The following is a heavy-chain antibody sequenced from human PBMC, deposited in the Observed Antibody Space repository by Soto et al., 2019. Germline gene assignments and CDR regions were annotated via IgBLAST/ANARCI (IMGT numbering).Heavy chain of an antibody. CDR1: GGTFSSYA. J-gene: IGHJ6*02. CDR3: AXXXXXXVHCGSVSCPRMDV. D-gene: IGHD2-2*01. Sequence: QVQLVQSGAEVKKPGSPVKVSCKASGGTFSSYAISWVRQAPGQGLEWMGGILPIFGTANYARKFQGRVTITADRSTSTAYMELSSLRSEDTAVYYCAXXXXXXVHCGSVSCPRMDVWGQGTTVTVSS. CDR2: ILPIFGTA. V-gene: IGHV1-69*06.